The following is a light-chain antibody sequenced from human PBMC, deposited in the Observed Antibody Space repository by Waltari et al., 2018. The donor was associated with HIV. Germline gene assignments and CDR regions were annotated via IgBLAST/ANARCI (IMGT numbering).Light chain of an antibody. CDR1: TSNIGSNY. Sequence: QSVLTQPPSASGTPGQRVTISCSGSTSNIGSNYVYWYQQLPGTAPKILIYRNNQLPPRVPDRFFGSKSGTSASLAISGLRSEDEADYYCAAWDDSLSGVVFGGGTKLTVL. V-gene: IGLV1-47*01. CDR3: AAWDDSLSGVV. CDR2: RNN. J-gene: IGLJ2*01.